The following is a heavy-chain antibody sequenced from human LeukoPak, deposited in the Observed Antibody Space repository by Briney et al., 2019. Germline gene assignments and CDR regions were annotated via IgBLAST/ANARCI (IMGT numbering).Heavy chain of an antibody. CDR3: ARSNSATYEAWFDP. CDR2: IYYSGST. D-gene: IGHD1-26*01. V-gene: IGHV4-59*01. CDR1: GGSISTYF. J-gene: IGHJ5*02. Sequence: SETLSLTCTVSGGSISTYFWSWLRQPPGKGLEWIGYIYYSGSTNYNPSLKGRVTISVGTSKNQFSLKLSSVTAADTAVYYCARSNSATYEAWFDPWGQGTLVTVSS.